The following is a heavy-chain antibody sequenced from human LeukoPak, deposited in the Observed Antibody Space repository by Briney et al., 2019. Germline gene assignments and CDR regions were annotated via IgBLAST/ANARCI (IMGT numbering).Heavy chain of an antibody. D-gene: IGHD6-19*01. Sequence: PSETLSLTCTVSGGSISNYYWSWIRQPPGKGLEWFGYIYYSGNINYNPSLKSRVTISVDTSKNQVSLKLSSVTAADTAVYYCARSSGSGPAYYYGLDVWGQGTTVTVFS. J-gene: IGHJ6*02. CDR2: IYYSGNI. V-gene: IGHV4-59*01. CDR1: GGSISNYY. CDR3: ARSSGSGPAYYYGLDV.